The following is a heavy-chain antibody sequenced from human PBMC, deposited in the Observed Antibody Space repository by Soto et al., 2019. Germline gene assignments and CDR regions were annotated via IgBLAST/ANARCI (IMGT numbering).Heavy chain of an antibody. CDR2: INRDGTMT. D-gene: IGHD2-21*02. V-gene: IGHV3-74*01. CDR1: GFTFSSYW. Sequence: EVQLVESGGGLVQPGGSLRLSCAASGFTFSSYWMHWVRQVPGKGLVWVSRINRDGTMTSYADFVKGRFTISRDNAKNTLFLQMNGLTVEDTAVYYCLLESYCGVYCYPSCGQGTPVTVSS. CDR3: LLESYCGVYCYPS. J-gene: IGHJ5*02.